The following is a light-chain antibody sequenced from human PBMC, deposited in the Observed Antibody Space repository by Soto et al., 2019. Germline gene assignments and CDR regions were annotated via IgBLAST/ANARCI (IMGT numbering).Light chain of an antibody. CDR2: DAS. Sequence: MQMPQSPSTLSASVLDTITGHCRASQSVSGWLAWYQQKPGEAPKLLIYDASALPRGVPSRFSGSGSGTKFTLTISGLQPDDFATYYCQQFNTYPAFGQGVNVDIK. J-gene: IGKJ1*01. V-gene: IGKV1-5*01. CDR3: QQFNTYPA. CDR1: QSVSGW.